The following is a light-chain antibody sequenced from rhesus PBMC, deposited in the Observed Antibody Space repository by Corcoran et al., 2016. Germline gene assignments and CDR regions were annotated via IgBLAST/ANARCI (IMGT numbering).Light chain of an antibody. CDR3: YRHISEWT. CDR2: GAS. V-gene: IGKV3-10*01. CDR1: QGVSSY. Sequence: QVILTQSPATLSLSPGERATLSCSASQGVSSYLAWYQQKLGQAPRHLIYGASSRATGIPDRISASGSGTDFTLTLSSLEPEYVGVSPCYRHISEWTFGQGTKVEIK. J-gene: IGKJ1*01.